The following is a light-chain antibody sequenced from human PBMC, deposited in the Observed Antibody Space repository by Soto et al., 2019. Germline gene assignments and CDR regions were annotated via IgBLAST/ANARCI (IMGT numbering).Light chain of an antibody. CDR1: SSDLSGYNY. CDR3: YSYAGTNSFVV. Sequence: QSAVTQPRSVSGSPGQSVTISCTGISSDLSGYNYVSWYRQHPGKAPKLMIYDVTKRPSGVPDRFSGSKSGNTASLTISRLQAEDQADDFCYSYAGTNSFVVFVNETKVTV. J-gene: IGLJ1*01. V-gene: IGLV2-11*01. CDR2: DVT.